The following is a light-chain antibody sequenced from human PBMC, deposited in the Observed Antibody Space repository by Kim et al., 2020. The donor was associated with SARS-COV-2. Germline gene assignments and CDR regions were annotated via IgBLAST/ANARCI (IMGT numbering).Light chain of an antibody. V-gene: IGKV6-21*01. CDR3: HQSGTLPYT. J-gene: IGKJ2*01. CDR1: ENIVVS. CDR2: YAS. Sequence: EVVLTQSPDFQSVTPGEKVTITCRASENIVVSLHWYQQKPDQSPKLLIKYASQSFSGVPSRFSGSGSGTEFTLTINSLEAEDAATYYCHQSGTLPYTFGQGTKLEI.